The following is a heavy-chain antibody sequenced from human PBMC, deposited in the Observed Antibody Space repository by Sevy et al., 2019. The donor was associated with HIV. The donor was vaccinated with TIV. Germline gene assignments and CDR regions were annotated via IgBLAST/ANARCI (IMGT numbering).Heavy chain of an antibody. V-gene: IGHV3-21*01. CDR1: GFTFSSYS. CDR2: ISSSSSYI. J-gene: IGHJ6*03. Sequence: GGSLRLSCAASGFTFSSYSMKWVRQAPGKGLEWVSSISSSSSYIYYAGSVKGRFTISRDNAKNSLYLQMNSLRAEDTAVYYCARDRESSYYYYYYMDVWGKGTTVTVSS. D-gene: IGHD6-6*01. CDR3: ARDRESSYYYYYYMDV.